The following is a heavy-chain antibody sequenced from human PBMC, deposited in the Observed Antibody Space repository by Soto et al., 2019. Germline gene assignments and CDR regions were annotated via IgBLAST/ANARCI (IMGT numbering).Heavy chain of an antibody. CDR3: AKDAVSGDGVWLLDS. D-gene: IGHD5-12*01. J-gene: IGHJ6*02. V-gene: IGHV3-23*01. Sequence: GGSLRLSCAASGFMFDNYAMTWARQAPGKGLEWVASLVRNGRTPEYANSVKGRFTMSSDLSAGSLFLQMDSLRGEDTAVYYCAKDAVSGDGVWLLDSWGQGTAVTVSS. CDR2: LVRNGRTP. CDR1: GFMFDNYA.